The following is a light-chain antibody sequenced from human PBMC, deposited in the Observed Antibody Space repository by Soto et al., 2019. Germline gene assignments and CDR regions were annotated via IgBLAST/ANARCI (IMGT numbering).Light chain of an antibody. CDR3: QPANSFPLT. V-gene: IGKV1-12*01. CDR1: QGISSW. CDR2: AAS. Sequence: DIQMTQSPSSVSASVGDRVTITCRTSQGISSWLAWHQQKPGKAPRLLIYAASSLQSGVPSRFSGSGSGTDFTLTISSLQPEDFATYYCQPANSFPLTFGEGTKVEIK. J-gene: IGKJ4*01.